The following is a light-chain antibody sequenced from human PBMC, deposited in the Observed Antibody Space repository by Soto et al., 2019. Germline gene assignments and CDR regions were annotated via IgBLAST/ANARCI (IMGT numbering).Light chain of an antibody. J-gene: IGKJ4*01. CDR3: QNYNSAPPAGT. CDR2: AAS. Sequence: DFQMTQSPSSLSASVGDRVTITCRASQGINNHLAWFQQKPGKVPKVLIYAASTLQSGVPSRFSGSGSGTVFTLPISSLQPEDVATYYCQNYNSAPPAGTFGGGTKVEIK. V-gene: IGKV1-27*01. CDR1: QGINNH.